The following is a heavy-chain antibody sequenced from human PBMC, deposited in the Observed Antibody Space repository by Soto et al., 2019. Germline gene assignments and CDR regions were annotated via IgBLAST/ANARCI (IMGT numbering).Heavy chain of an antibody. D-gene: IGHD1-26*01. J-gene: IGHJ5*02. Sequence: GGSLRLSCAASGLPFSASGMHWVRQAPGKGLEWVAMIWSDGSKEYYADSVKGRFTTTRDNSKNMIFLQMDSLRAEDTAVYYCARDKGTTCLDTWGQGNMVTVSS. CDR1: GLPFSASG. V-gene: IGHV3-33*01. CDR2: IWSDGSKE. CDR3: ARDKGTTCLDT.